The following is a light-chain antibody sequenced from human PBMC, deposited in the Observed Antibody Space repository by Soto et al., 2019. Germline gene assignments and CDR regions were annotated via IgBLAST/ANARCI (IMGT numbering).Light chain of an antibody. J-gene: IGKJ1*01. V-gene: IGKV3-15*01. CDR2: GAS. Sequence: EIVMTQSPATLSVSPGERATLSCRASQSGSSNLAWYQQKPGQATRLLIYGASTRATRIPARFSGSGSGTEFTLTISSLQSEDFAVYYCQQYNNWPPLTFGQGTKVEIK. CDR3: QQYNNWPPLT. CDR1: QSGSSN.